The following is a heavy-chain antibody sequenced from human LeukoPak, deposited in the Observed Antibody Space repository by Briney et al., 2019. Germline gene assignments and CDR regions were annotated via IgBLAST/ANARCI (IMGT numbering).Heavy chain of an antibody. CDR2: ISYDGSNK. CDR3: AREEDDYYDSSGSDGY. CDR1: GFTFSSYG. J-gene: IGHJ4*02. D-gene: IGHD3-22*01. Sequence: GGSLRLSCAASGFTFSSYGMHWVRQAPGKGLEWVAVISYDGSNKYYADSVKGRFTISRDNSKNTLYLQMNSLRAEDTAVYYCAREEDDYYDSSGSDGYWGQGTLVTVSS. V-gene: IGHV3-30*03.